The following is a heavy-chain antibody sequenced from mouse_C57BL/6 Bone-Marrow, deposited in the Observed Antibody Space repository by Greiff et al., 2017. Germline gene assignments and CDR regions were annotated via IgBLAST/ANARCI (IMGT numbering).Heavy chain of an antibody. J-gene: IGHJ1*03. Sequence: QVQLQQSGAELVKPGASVKLSCQASGYTFTSYWLHWVKQRPGQGLEWIGMIPPNSGSTNYNEKFKSKATLTVDKSSSTAYMQLSSLTSEDSAVYYCARDITTVVADVWGTGTTVTVSS. CDR3: ARDITTVVADV. V-gene: IGHV1-64*01. D-gene: IGHD1-1*01. CDR1: GYTFTSYW. CDR2: IPPNSGST.